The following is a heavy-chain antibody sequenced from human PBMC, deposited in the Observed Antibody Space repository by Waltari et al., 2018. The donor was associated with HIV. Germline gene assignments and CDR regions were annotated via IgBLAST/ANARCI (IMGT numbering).Heavy chain of an antibody. V-gene: IGHV3-7*01. D-gene: IGHD3-9*01. CDR3: ARDRHYDILTGSYFDY. CDR2: IKQDGSEK. Sequence: EVQLVESGGGLVQPGGSLRLSCAASGFTLSSYWMSWVRQAPGKGVEWVANIKQDGSEKYYVDSVKGRFTISRDNAKNSLYLQMNSLRAEDTAVYYGARDRHYDILTGSYFDYWGQGTLVTVSS. CDR1: GFTLSSYW. J-gene: IGHJ4*02.